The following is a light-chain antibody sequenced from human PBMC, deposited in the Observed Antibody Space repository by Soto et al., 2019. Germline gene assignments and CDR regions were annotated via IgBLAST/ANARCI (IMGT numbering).Light chain of an antibody. Sequence: QSALTQPASVSGSPGQSITIFCTGTSSDVGGYNYVSWYQQHPGKAPKLMIYEVSNRPSGVSNRFSGSKSGNTASLTISGLQAEDEADYYCSSYTSSSTVASQVFGGGTKLTVL. V-gene: IGLV2-14*01. J-gene: IGLJ2*01. CDR3: SSYTSSSTVASQV. CDR1: SSDVGGYNY. CDR2: EVS.